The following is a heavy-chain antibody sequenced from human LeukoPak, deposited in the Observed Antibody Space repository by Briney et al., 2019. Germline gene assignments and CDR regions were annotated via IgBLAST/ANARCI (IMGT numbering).Heavy chain of an antibody. V-gene: IGHV4-34*01. Sequence: SETLSLTCAVYGGSFSGYYWSWIRQPPGKGLEWIGEINHSGSTYYNPSLKSRVTISVDTSKNQFSLKLSSVTAADTAVYYCARQDRYNWNSASRNFDYWGQGTLVTVSS. D-gene: IGHD1-7*01. J-gene: IGHJ4*02. CDR1: GGSFSGYY. CDR2: INHSGST. CDR3: ARQDRYNWNSASRNFDY.